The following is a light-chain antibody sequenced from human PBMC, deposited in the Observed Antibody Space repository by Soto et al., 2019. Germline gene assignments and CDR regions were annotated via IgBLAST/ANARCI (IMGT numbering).Light chain of an antibody. V-gene: IGKV1-33*01. J-gene: IGKJ4*01. CDR3: QQYDNLPIT. CDR1: QDIIFY. CDR2: DAS. Sequence: DIQMTQSPSSLSASVGDRVTITCQASQDIIFYLNWYQQKPERAPKLLIYDASNLEEGVPSRFSGSGSGTVYSFTISRLQPEDIATYYCQQYDNLPITFGGGTTVEI.